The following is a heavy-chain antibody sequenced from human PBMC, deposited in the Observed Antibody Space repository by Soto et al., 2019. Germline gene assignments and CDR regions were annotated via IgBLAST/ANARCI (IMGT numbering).Heavy chain of an antibody. D-gene: IGHD3-3*01. CDR1: RFTFSSYV. Sequence: EVQLLESGGGLVQPGGSLRLSCAAFRFTFSSYVMSWVRQAPGKGLEWVSGISGSGGSTYYTDSVKGRFTISRDSSKNTLYLQMNSMRAEDTAVYYCAKDLGRSGSVRLTAFDLWGRGTLVTVSS. CDR2: ISGSGGST. V-gene: IGHV3-23*01. CDR3: AKDLGRSGSVRLTAFDL. J-gene: IGHJ2*01.